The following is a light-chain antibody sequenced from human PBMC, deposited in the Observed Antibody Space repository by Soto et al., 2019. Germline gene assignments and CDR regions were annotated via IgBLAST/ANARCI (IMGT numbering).Light chain of an antibody. CDR1: QGISSY. CDR2: AAS. Sequence: IQLTQSPSSLSASVGDRVTITCRASQGISSYLAWYQQKPGKAPKLLIYAASTLQSGVPSRFSGSGSGTDFTFTISSLQPEDVATYYCQQLTSYPAFGQGTKLEIK. CDR3: QQLTSYPA. V-gene: IGKV1-9*01. J-gene: IGKJ2*01.